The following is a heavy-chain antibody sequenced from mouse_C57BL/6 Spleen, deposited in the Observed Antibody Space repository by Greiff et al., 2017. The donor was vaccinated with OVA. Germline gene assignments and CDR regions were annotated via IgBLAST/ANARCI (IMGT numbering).Heavy chain of an antibody. D-gene: IGHD2-1*01. J-gene: IGHJ1*03. Sequence: QVQLQQSGAELARPGASVKLSCKASGYTFTSYGISWVKQRTGQGLEWIGEIYPRSGNTYYNEKFKGKATLTADKSSSTAYMELRRLTSEDSAVYVCAREILELRYFDVWGTGTTVTVSS. CDR3: AREILELRYFDV. CDR1: GYTFTSYG. V-gene: IGHV1-81*01. CDR2: IYPRSGNT.